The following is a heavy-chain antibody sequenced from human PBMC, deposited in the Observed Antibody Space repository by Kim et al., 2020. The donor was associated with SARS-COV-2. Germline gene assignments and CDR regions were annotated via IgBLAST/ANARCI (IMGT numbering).Heavy chain of an antibody. Sequence: VKGRFTISRDNSKSTLYLQMNSLRAEDTAVYYCARDRYLRGDYPRGPFDYWGQGTLVTVSS. V-gene: IGHV3-30*07. CDR3: ARDRYLRGDYPRGPFDY. D-gene: IGHD4-17*01. J-gene: IGHJ4*02.